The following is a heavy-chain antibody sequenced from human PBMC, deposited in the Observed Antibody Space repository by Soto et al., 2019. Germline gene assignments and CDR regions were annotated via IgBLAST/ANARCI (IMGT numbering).Heavy chain of an antibody. Sequence: GASVKVSCKASGGTFSSYTISWVRQAPGQGLEWMGRIIPILGIANYAQKFQGRVTITADKSTSTACMELSSLRSEDAAVYYCARFAGYSSSWLLDYWGQGTLVTVSS. V-gene: IGHV1-69*02. J-gene: IGHJ4*02. CDR3: ARFAGYSSSWLLDY. CDR2: IIPILGIA. D-gene: IGHD6-13*01. CDR1: GGTFSSYT.